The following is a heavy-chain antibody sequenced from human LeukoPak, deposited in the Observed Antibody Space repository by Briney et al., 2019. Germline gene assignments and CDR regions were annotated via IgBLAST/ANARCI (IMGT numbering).Heavy chain of an antibody. V-gene: IGHV4-39*01. Sequence: SETLSLTCTVSGGSISSSSYYWGWIRQPPGKGLEWIGSIYYSGSTYYNPSLKSRVTISVDTSKNQFSLKLSSVTAADTAVYYCARQLDSSGYYYYYFDYWGQGTLVTVSS. D-gene: IGHD3-22*01. CDR3: ARQLDSSGYYYYYFDY. CDR1: GGSISSSSYY. J-gene: IGHJ4*02. CDR2: IYYSGST.